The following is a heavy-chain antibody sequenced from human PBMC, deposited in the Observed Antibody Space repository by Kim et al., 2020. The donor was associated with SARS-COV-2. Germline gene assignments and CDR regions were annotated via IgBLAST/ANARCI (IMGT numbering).Heavy chain of an antibody. CDR3: ARDMITFGGVIVN. V-gene: IGHV3-21*01. J-gene: IGHJ4*02. D-gene: IGHD3-16*02. Sequence: YADAVKGRFTISRDNAKNSLYLQMNSLRSEDTAVDYCARDMITFGGVIVNGGQGTLVTVSS.